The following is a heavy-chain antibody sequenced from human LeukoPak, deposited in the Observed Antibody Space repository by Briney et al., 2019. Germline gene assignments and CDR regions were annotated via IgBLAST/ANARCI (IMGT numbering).Heavy chain of an antibody. CDR1: GFTFSSYS. V-gene: IGHV3-21*04. D-gene: IGHD6-13*01. Sequence: GGSLRLSCAASGFTFSSYSMNWVCQAPGKGLEWVSSISSSSSYIYYADSVKGRFTTSRDNAKNSLYLQMNSLRAEDTAVYYCARVPRGGSSHYFDYWGQGTLVTVSS. CDR2: ISSSSSYI. J-gene: IGHJ4*02. CDR3: ARVPRGGSSHYFDY.